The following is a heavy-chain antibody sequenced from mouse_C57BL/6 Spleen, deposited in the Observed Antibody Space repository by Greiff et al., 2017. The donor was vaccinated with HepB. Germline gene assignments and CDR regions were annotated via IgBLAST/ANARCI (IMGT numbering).Heavy chain of an antibody. CDR1: GYTFSDYA. V-gene: IGHV1-67*01. CDR2: ISTYYGDA. Sequence: QVHVKQSGPELVRPGVSVKISCKGSGYTFSDYAMQWVKQSHAKSLEWIGVISTYYGDASYNQKFKDKATMTVVKSSSTAYMELARLTSEDSAVYYCARTLITTVDYWGQGTSVTVSS. D-gene: IGHD1-1*01. CDR3: ARTLITTVDY. J-gene: IGHJ4*01.